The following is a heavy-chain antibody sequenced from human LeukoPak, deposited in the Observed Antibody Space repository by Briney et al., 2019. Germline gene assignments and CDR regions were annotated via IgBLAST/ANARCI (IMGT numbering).Heavy chain of an antibody. CDR1: GYTFTSYD. CDR3: ATSIDYGGDDY. D-gene: IGHD4-23*01. J-gene: IGHJ4*02. CDR2: MSPNSGNT. V-gene: IGHV1-8*01. Sequence: GASVKVSCKASGYTFTSYDINWVRQATGQGLEWMGWMSPNSGNTGYAQKFQGRVTMTRNTSISAAYMELSSLRSEDTAVYYCATSIDYGGDDYWGQGTLVTVSS.